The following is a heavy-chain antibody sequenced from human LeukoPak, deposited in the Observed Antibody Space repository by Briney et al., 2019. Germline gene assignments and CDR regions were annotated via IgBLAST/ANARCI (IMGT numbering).Heavy chain of an antibody. V-gene: IGHV3-30*04. CDR3: AREAIVVVVAAPVTP. CDR1: GFTFSSYA. D-gene: IGHD2-15*01. J-gene: IGHJ5*02. Sequence: PGGSLRLSCAASGFTFSSYAMHWVRQAPGKGLEWVAVISYDGSNKYYADSVKGRFTISRDNSKNTLYLQMNSLRAEDTAVYYCAREAIVVVVAAPVTPWGQGTLVTVSS. CDR2: ISYDGSNK.